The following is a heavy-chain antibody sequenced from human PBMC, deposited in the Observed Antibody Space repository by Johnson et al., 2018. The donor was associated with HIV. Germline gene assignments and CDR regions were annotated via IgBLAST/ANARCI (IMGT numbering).Heavy chain of an antibody. Sequence: QVQLVESGGGLIQPGGSLRLSCAASGFTVSSNYMSWVRQAPGKGLEWVAVIWYDGSNKYYADSVKGRFTISRDDSKNTLYLQMNSLTAEDTAVYYCAKQHEQLVEPDAFDIWGQGTIVTVSS. CDR2: IWYDGSNK. J-gene: IGHJ3*02. D-gene: IGHD6-6*01. V-gene: IGHV3-33*06. CDR3: AKQHEQLVEPDAFDI. CDR1: GFTVSSNY.